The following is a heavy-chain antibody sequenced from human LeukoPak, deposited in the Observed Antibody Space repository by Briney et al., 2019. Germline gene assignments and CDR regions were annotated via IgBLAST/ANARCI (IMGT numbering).Heavy chain of an antibody. J-gene: IGHJ5*02. Sequence: SETLSLTCTVSGGSISGYSTSWVRQPPGKGLEWISRFYTSGTTDSNPSPKSGVTMSVDTSKSQFSLKLSSVTAADTGVYYCAIDQKRLQQLVAEFDLWGQGTLVTVSS. V-gene: IGHV4-4*07. D-gene: IGHD6-13*01. CDR3: AIDQKRLQQLVAEFDL. CDR1: GGSISGYS. CDR2: FYTSGTT.